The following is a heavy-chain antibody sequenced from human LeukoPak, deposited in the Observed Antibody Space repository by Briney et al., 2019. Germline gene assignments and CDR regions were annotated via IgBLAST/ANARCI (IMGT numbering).Heavy chain of an antibody. V-gene: IGHV1-2*06. J-gene: IGHJ4*03. CDR3: ARDRRFEWLGSSTSCFDY. D-gene: IGHD2-2*01. Sequence: ASVKVSCKASGYTFTGYYMHWVRQAPGQGLEWMGRINPNSGGTNYAQKFQGRATMTRDTSISTAYMELSRLRSDDTAVYYCARDRRFEWLGSSTSCFDYWGQGTLVTVSS. CDR2: INPNSGGT. CDR1: GYTFTGYY.